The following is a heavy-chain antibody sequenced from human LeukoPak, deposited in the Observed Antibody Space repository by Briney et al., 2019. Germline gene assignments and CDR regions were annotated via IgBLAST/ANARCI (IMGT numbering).Heavy chain of an antibody. D-gene: IGHD3-16*01. CDR1: GFTFSSYG. Sequence: PGGSLRLSCAASGFTFSSYGMHWVRQAPGKGLEWVAFIRYDGSNKYYADPVKGRFTISRDNSKNTLYLQMNSLRAEDTAVYYCAKGKGHYDYARRFDPWGQGTLVTVSS. V-gene: IGHV3-30*02. CDR3: AKGKGHYDYARRFDP. CDR2: IRYDGSNK. J-gene: IGHJ5*02.